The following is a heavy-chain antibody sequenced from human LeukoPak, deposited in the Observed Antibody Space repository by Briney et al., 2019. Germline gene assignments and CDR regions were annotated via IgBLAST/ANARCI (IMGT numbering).Heavy chain of an antibody. Sequence: SETLSLTCAVYGGSFSGYYWSRIRQPPGKGLEWIGEINHSGSTNYNPSLKSRVTISVDTSKNQFSLKLSSVTAADTAVYYCARYIVVVPAAIRGCWFDPWGQGTLVTVSS. J-gene: IGHJ5*02. CDR1: GGSFSGYY. D-gene: IGHD2-2*01. V-gene: IGHV4-34*01. CDR3: ARYIVVVPAAIRGCWFDP. CDR2: INHSGST.